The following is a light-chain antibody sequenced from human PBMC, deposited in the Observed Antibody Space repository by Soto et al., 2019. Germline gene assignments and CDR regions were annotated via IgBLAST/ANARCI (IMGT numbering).Light chain of an antibody. V-gene: IGKV1-5*03. CDR2: MAS. CDR3: QQYGSYPFT. CDR1: QSISNW. J-gene: IGKJ3*01. Sequence: DVQMTQSPSTLSASVGDRVTITCRASQSISNWLAWYQQKPGKAPKPLVFMASTLDGGVPSRFSSSTSGTEFTLTISSLQPDDFATYFCQQYGSYPFTFGPGTKVDIK.